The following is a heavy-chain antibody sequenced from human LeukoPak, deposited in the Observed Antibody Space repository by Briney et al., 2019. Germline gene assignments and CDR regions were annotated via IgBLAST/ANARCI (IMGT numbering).Heavy chain of an antibody. Sequence: PSETLSLTCTVSGDSISSYYWSWIRQPPGKGLEWIGSIYYSGSTYYNPSLKSRVTISVDTSKNQFSLKLSSVTAADTAVYYCARGNSSGWYDYWGQGTLVTVSS. CDR1: GDSISSYY. J-gene: IGHJ4*02. CDR3: ARGNSSGWYDY. CDR2: IYYSGST. V-gene: IGHV4-59*05. D-gene: IGHD6-19*01.